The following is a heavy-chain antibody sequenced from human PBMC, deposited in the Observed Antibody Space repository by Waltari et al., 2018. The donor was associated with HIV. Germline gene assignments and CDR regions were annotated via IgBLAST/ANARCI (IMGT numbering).Heavy chain of an antibody. CDR2: INSDGSST. Sequence: EVQLVESGGGLVQPGGSLRLSCAASGFTFSSYWMHWVRQAPGKGLVWVSRINSDGSSTSYADSVKGRFTISRDNAKNTLYLQMNSLRAEDTAVYYCARDLDIAVAGDYYGMDVWGQGTTVTVSS. CDR3: ARDLDIAVAGDYYGMDV. D-gene: IGHD6-19*01. J-gene: IGHJ6*02. V-gene: IGHV3-74*01. CDR1: GFTFSSYW.